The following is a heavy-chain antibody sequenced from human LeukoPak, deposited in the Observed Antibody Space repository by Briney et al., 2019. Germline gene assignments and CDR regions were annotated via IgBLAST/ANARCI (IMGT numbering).Heavy chain of an antibody. J-gene: IGHJ4*02. Sequence: PSETLSLTCTVSGGSISSYYWSWIRQPPGKGLEWIGYIYYSGSTNYNPSLKSRVTISVDTSRNQFSLKLSSVTAADTAVYYCARDPTYYYDSSGYYYIDYWGQGTLVTVSS. V-gene: IGHV4-59*12. CDR1: GGSISSYY. D-gene: IGHD3-22*01. CDR2: IYYSGST. CDR3: ARDPTYYYDSSGYYYIDY.